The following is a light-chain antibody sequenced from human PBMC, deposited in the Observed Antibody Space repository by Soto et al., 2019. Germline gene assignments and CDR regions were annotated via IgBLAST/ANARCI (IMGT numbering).Light chain of an antibody. V-gene: IGKV3-15*01. CDR2: GAS. CDR1: QSVSSN. J-gene: IGKJ4*01. Sequence: EIVMTQSPATLSVSPGERATLSCRASQSVSSNLAWYQQKPGQAPRLLIYGASTRATGIPATFSGSGSGTEFTLTISGLQSEDFAVYYCQQYNNWPLTFGGGTKVDTK. CDR3: QQYNNWPLT.